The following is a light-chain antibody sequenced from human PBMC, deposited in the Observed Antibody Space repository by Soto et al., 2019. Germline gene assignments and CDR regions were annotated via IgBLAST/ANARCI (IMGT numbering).Light chain of an antibody. CDR1: QSVSSY. CDR3: QQRSNWPT. Sequence: EIVLTQSPATLSLSPGERATLPCRASQSVSSYFAWYQQKPGQAPRLLIYDASNRATGIPARFSGSGSGTDFTLTISSLEPEDFAVYYCQQRSNWPTFGGGTKVEIK. CDR2: DAS. V-gene: IGKV3-11*01. J-gene: IGKJ4*02.